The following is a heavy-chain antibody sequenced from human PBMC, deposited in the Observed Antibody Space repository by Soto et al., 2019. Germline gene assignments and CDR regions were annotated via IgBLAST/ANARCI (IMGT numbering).Heavy chain of an antibody. Sequence: QVQMQESGPGLVKPSETLSLTCTVSGDSVRNQYWSWIRRPPGRGLEWIGYIYRSGSTKYNPSLQRRFYLAVDTSNIQYPLKLPSVTEADTAVYYCARTLDYGHIDAWGKARTVTVSS. J-gene: IGHJ6*03. D-gene: IGHD3-16*01. CDR2: IYRSGST. CDR1: GDSVRNQY. CDR3: ARTLDYGHIDA. V-gene: IGHV4-4*08.